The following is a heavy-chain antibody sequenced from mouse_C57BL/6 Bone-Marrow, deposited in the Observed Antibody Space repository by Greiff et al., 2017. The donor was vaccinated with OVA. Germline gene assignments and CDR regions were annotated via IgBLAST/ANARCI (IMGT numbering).Heavy chain of an antibody. J-gene: IGHJ2*01. CDR1: GFNIKDDY. D-gene: IGHD2-3*01. V-gene: IGHV14-4*01. CDR3: TTMRNYFDY. CDR2: IDPENGDT. Sequence: EVQLQQSGAELVRPGASVKLSCTASGFNIKDDYMHWVKQRPEQGLEWIGWIDPENGDTEYASKFQGKATITADTSSNTAYLQLSSLTSEDTAVYYCTTMRNYFDYWGQGTTLTVSS.